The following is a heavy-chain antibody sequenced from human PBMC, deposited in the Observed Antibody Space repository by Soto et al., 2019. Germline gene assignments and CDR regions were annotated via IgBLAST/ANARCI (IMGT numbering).Heavy chain of an antibody. D-gene: IGHD6-6*01. CDR1: GYTFTSSW. CDR3: VRRAEGRPGDGYYYVALDV. J-gene: IGHJ6*02. Sequence: PGESLKISCKGSGYTFTSSWISWVRQMPGKGLEWMGRIDPSDSYVNYSPSFQGQVTISADRSTSTAFLQWSSLKASDTAMYYCVRRAEGRPGDGYYYVALDVWGQGTTVTVSS. CDR2: IDPSDSYV. V-gene: IGHV5-10-1*04.